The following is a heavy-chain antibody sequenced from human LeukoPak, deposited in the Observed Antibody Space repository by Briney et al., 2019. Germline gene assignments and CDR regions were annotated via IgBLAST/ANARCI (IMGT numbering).Heavy chain of an antibody. J-gene: IGHJ4*02. V-gene: IGHV3-9*01. CDR2: ISWNSGSI. D-gene: IGHD3-10*01. CDR3: TSDTFGKYDS. Sequence: GRSLRLSCAASGFTFDDYAMHWVRQAPGKGLEWVSGISWNSGSIGYADSVKGRFTISRDNAKNSLYLQMNSLRVEDTALYYCTSDTFGKYDSWGQGTLATVSS. CDR1: GFTFDDYA.